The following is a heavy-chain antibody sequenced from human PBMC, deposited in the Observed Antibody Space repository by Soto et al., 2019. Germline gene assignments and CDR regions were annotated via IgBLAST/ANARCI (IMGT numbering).Heavy chain of an antibody. J-gene: IGHJ6*02. V-gene: IGHV1-69*01. CDR1: GGTFRSYS. Sequence: QVQLVQSGAEVKKPGSSVKVSCKASGGTFRSYSISWVRHAPGQGLEWMGGIIPIFDITNYAQKFQGRVTITADESTSTGYMELSSLGSDDTAVYYCARPDEGGYSSNHHYYYALDVWGQGTTVTV. D-gene: IGHD3-22*01. CDR2: IIPIFDIT. CDR3: ARPDEGGYSSNHHYYYALDV.